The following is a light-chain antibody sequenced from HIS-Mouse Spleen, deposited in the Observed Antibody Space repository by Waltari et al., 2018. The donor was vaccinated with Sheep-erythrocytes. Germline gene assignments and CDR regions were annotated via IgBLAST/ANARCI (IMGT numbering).Light chain of an antibody. CDR2: WAS. CDR3: QQYYSTLT. CDR1: QSVLYSSNNKNY. J-gene: IGKJ4*01. V-gene: IGKV4-1*01. Sequence: DIVMTQSPDSLAVSLGERATINCKSSQSVLYSSNNKNYLAWYQQKPGQPPKLLIYWASTRESGVPDRFSGSGSGTEFTLTISSLQAEDVAVYYCQQYYSTLTFGGGTK.